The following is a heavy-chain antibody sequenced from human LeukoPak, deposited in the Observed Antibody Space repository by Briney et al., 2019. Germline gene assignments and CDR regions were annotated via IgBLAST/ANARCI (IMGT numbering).Heavy chain of an antibody. D-gene: IGHD3-22*01. CDR3: ARDRVSYYYDSSGYYDWFDP. Sequence: GGSLRLSCAASGLTFSSYAMHWVRQAPGKGLEWVAVISYDGSNKYYADSVKGRFTISRDNSKNTLYLQMNSLRAEDTAVYYCARDRVSYYYDSSGYYDWFDPWGQGTLVTVSS. J-gene: IGHJ5*02. V-gene: IGHV3-30*04. CDR2: ISYDGSNK. CDR1: GLTFSSYA.